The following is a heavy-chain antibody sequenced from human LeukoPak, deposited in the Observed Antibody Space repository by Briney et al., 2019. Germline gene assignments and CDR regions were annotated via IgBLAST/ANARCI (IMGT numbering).Heavy chain of an antibody. V-gene: IGHV4-30-4*01. Sequence: SETLSLTCTVSGGSISSGDYYWSWIRQPPGKGLEWIAYMYYSGSTYYNPSLKSRVTMSADTSKNQLSLKLSSVTAADTAVCYCARPYYYDSRIDPWGQGILVTVSS. J-gene: IGHJ5*02. CDR1: GGSISSGDYY. CDR2: MYYSGST. D-gene: IGHD3-22*01. CDR3: ARPYYYDSRIDP.